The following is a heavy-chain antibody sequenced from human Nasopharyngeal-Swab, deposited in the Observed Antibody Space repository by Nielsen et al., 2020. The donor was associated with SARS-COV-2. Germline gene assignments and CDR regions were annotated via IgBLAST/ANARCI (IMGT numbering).Heavy chain of an antibody. J-gene: IGHJ6*03. CDR1: GFTIGSNY. CDR3: ATAFYYYYMDV. V-gene: IGHV3-48*02. Sequence: GESLKISCAASGFTIGSNYMSWVRQAPGKGLEWVSYISGSSSTIYYADSVRGRFTISRDNAKNSLFLQMNSLRDEDTAVYYCATAFYYYYMDVWGKGTTATVSS. CDR2: ISGSSSTI.